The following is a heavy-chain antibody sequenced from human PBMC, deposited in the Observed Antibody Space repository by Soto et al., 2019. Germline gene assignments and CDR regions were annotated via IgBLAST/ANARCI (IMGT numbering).Heavy chain of an antibody. Sequence: EVQLVESGGGLVKPGGSLRLSCAASGFTFSSYSMNWVRQAPGKGLEWVSSISSSSSYIYYADSVKGRFTISRDNAKNSLYLQMNSLRAEDTAVYYCASASGGITMVRGVINSDYWGKGTLVTVSS. CDR3: ASASGGITMVRGVINSDY. CDR2: ISSSSSYI. V-gene: IGHV3-21*01. D-gene: IGHD3-10*01. CDR1: GFTFSSYS. J-gene: IGHJ4*02.